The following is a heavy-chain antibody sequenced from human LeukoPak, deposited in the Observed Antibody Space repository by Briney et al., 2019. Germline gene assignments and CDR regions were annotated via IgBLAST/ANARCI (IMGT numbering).Heavy chain of an antibody. D-gene: IGHD1-26*01. Sequence: PGGSLRLSCAASGFTFRDYYMSWIGQAPGKGVEWVSSISTSSSYTNYADSVKGRFTISRDNANNSLYLQMNSLRAEDTAVYYCARGGARYFDHWGQGILVTVSS. CDR1: GFTFRDYY. V-gene: IGHV3-11*05. CDR2: ISTSSSYT. J-gene: IGHJ4*02. CDR3: ARGGARYFDH.